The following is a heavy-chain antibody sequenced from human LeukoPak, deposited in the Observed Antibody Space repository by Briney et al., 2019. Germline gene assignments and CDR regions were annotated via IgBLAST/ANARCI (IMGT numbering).Heavy chain of an antibody. CDR1: GFTFSSYS. CDR3: ARGAAAGTWRFDY. V-gene: IGHV3-21*01. D-gene: IGHD6-13*01. J-gene: IGHJ4*02. Sequence: GGSLRLSCAASGFTFSSYSMNWVRQAPGQGLEWVSSISSSSSYIYYADSVKGRFTISRDNAKNSLYLQMNSLRAEDTAVYYCARGAAAGTWRFDYWGQGTLVTVSS. CDR2: ISSSSSYI.